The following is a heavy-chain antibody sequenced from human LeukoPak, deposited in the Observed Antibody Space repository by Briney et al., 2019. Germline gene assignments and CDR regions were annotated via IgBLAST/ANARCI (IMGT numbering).Heavy chain of an antibody. CDR2: ISSSSSYI. Sequence: GGSLRLSCAASGFTFDDYAMHWVRQAPGKGLEWVSSISSSSSYIYYADSVKGRFTISRDNAKNSLYLQMNSLRAEDTAVYYCASGRRGYDILTSQYCGQGTLVTVSS. D-gene: IGHD3-9*01. CDR1: GFTFDDYA. V-gene: IGHV3-21*01. CDR3: ASGRRGYDILTSQY. J-gene: IGHJ4*02.